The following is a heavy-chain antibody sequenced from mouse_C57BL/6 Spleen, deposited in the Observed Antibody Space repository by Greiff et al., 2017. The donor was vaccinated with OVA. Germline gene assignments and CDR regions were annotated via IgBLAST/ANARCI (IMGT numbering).Heavy chain of an antibody. CDR2: ISNGGGST. Sequence: EVKVVESGGGLVQPGGSLKLSCAASGFTFSDYYMYWVRQTPEKRLEWVAYISNGGGSTYYPDTVKGRFTISRDNAKNTLYLKTSRLKSEDTAMYYCARHALIYYGNLGGYFDVWGTGTTVTVSS. CDR1: GFTFSDYY. D-gene: IGHD2-1*01. V-gene: IGHV5-12*01. CDR3: ARHALIYYGNLGGYFDV. J-gene: IGHJ1*03.